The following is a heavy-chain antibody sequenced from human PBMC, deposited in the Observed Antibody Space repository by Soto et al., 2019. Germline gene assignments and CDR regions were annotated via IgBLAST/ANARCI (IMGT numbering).Heavy chain of an antibody. D-gene: IGHD6-13*01. CDR3: ARVGGSSWYLTDY. CDR2: ISSSSSYI. V-gene: IGHV3-21*01. J-gene: IGHJ4*02. Sequence: PGGSLRLSCAASGFTFSSYSMNWVRQAPGKGLEWVSSISSSSSYIYYADSVKGRFTISRDNAKNSLYLQMNSLRAEDTAVYYCARVGGSSWYLTDYWGQGTLVTVSS. CDR1: GFTFSSYS.